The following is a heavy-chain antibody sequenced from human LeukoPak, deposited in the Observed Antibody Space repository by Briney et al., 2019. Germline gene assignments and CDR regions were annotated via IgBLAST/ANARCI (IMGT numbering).Heavy chain of an antibody. Sequence: SETLSLTCAVYGESFGDYYWTWIRQPPGKGLEWIGEINHSRSTNYSPSLKSRVTISLDTSKNQFSLMLSSVTAADTAVYYCAGKTDYWGQGTLVTVSS. CDR2: INHSRST. CDR3: AGKTDY. V-gene: IGHV4-34*01. J-gene: IGHJ4*02. CDR1: GESFGDYY.